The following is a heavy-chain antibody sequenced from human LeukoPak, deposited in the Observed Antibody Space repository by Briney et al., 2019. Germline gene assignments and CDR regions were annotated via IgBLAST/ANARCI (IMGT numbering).Heavy chain of an antibody. D-gene: IGHD2/OR15-2a*01. CDR2: VSPIFGTA. V-gene: IGHV1-69*13. CDR1: GGTFSGYA. CDR3: VRPLTTSSSGWDDAFDI. Sequence: SVKVSCKASGGTFSGYAISWVRQVPGQGLQWMGGVSPIFGTASYGPNFQGRVTIAADESATTTYMELSSLKSEDTAVYYCVRPLTTSSSGWDDAFDIWGQGTMVTVSS. J-gene: IGHJ3*02.